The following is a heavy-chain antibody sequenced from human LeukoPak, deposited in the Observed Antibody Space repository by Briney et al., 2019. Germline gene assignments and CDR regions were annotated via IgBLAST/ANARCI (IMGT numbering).Heavy chain of an antibody. CDR2: IYHSGST. J-gene: IGHJ4*02. V-gene: IGHV4-4*02. CDR3: ARHDRLGAKYTYGPIYY. Sequence: PSETLSLTCAVSGGSISSSNWWSWVRQPPGKGLEWIGEIYHSGSTNYNPSLKSRVTISVDKSKNQFSLKLSSVTAADTAVYYRARHDRLGAKYTYGPIYYWGQGTLVTVSS. D-gene: IGHD5-18*01. CDR1: GGSISSSNW.